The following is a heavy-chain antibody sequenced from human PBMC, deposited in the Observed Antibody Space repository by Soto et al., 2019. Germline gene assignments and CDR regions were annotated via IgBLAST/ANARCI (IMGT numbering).Heavy chain of an antibody. V-gene: IGHV4-59*08. D-gene: IGHD2-21*02. CDR3: ARHLPHCGGDCNSRDY. CDR2: IYYSAST. J-gene: IGHJ4*02. Sequence: SETLSLTCTVSGGSISSYYWSWIRQPPGKGLEWIGYIYYSASTNYSPSLKSRVTISVDTSKNQFSLNLSSVTAADTAVYYCARHLPHCGGDCNSRDYWGQGTLVTVS. CDR1: GGSISSYY.